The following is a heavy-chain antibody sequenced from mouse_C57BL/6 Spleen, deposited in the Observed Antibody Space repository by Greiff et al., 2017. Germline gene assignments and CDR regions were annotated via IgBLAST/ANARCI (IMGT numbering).Heavy chain of an antibody. D-gene: IGHD2-3*01. Sequence: VQLQQSGPELVKPGASVKISCKASGYAFSSSWMNWVKQRPGKGLEWIGRIYPGDGDTNYNGKFKGKATLTADKSSSTAYMQRSRLTSEDSAVYCCARCDGYYEDYAMDYRGQRTSVTDAS. CDR3: ARCDGYYEDYAMDY. V-gene: IGHV1-82*01. CDR2: IYPGDGDT. CDR1: GYAFSSSW. J-gene: IGHJ4*01.